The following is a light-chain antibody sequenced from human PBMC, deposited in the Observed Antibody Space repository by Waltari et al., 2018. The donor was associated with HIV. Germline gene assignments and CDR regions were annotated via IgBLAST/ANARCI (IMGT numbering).Light chain of an antibody. V-gene: IGLV2-11*01. J-gene: IGLJ3*02. CDR1: SSDVGGYTP. CDR2: DSS. Sequence: QSALPQPRSVSGSPGQSVTIPCTATSSDVGGYTPVPWYPQLPGKAPKLRIYDSSKRPSGVPDRFSGSKSDNTASLTISGLQAEDEAHYYCCSYAGSHWVFGGGTKLTVL. CDR3: CSYAGSHWV.